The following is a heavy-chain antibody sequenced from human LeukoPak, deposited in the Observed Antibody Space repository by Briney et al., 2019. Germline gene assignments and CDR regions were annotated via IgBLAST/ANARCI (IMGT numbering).Heavy chain of an antibody. CDR2: INYNSGGT. Sequence: ASVKVSCKASGYTFTGYYMHWVLQAPGQGLEWMGWINYNSGGTNYAQKFQGRVTMTRDTSISTAYMELSRLRSDDTAVYYCARLNLGYCTGGVCYDAFDIWGQGTMVTVSS. V-gene: IGHV1-2*02. CDR3: ARLNLGYCTGGVCYDAFDI. J-gene: IGHJ3*02. D-gene: IGHD2-8*02. CDR1: GYTFTGYY.